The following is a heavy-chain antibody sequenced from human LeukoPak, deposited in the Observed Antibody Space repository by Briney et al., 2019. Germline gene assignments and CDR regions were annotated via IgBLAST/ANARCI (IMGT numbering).Heavy chain of an antibody. J-gene: IGHJ3*02. CDR2: ISAYNGNT. CDR3: ARDTPKKLEGAFDI. V-gene: IGHV1-18*01. Sequence: GASVKVSCNASGYTFTSYGISWVRQAPGQGLEWMGWISAYNGNTNYAQKLQGRVTMTTDTSTSTAYMELRSLRSDDTAVYYCARDTPKKLEGAFDIWGQGTMVTVSS. CDR1: GYTFTSYG. D-gene: IGHD1-1*01.